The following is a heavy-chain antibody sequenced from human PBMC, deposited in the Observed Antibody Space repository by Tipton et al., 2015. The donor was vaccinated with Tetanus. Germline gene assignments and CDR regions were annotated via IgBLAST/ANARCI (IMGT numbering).Heavy chain of an antibody. D-gene: IGHD5-24*01. CDR2: IFSDDDST. V-gene: IGHV3-23*03. CDR3: AKQGWQGYYYGMDV. Sequence: SLRLSCVASGFSFSNYAMSWVRQAPGKGLEWVSVIFSDDDSTYHADSVKGRFTISRDNSKNTLYLQMNSLRAGDTAVYYCAKQGWQGYYYGMDVWGQGTTVTVSS. J-gene: IGHJ6*02. CDR1: GFSFSNYA.